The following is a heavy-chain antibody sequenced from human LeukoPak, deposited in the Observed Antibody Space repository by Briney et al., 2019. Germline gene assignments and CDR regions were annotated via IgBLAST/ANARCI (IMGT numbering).Heavy chain of an antibody. J-gene: IGHJ4*02. V-gene: IGHV3-30*04. CDR1: GFTFSSYA. CDR3: AREFLPDPGPYDY. Sequence: GRSLRLSCAASGFTFSSYAMHWVRQAPGKGLEWVAVISYDGSNKYYADSVKGRFTISRDNSKNTLYLQMNSLRAEDTAVYYCAREFLPDPGPYDYWGRGTLVTVSS. D-gene: IGHD3-3*01. CDR2: ISYDGSNK.